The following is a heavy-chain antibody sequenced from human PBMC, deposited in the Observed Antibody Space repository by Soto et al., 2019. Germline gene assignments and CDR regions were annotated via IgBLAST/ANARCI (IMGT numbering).Heavy chain of an antibody. CDR1: GGTFSRHA. D-gene: IGHD6-6*01. J-gene: IGHJ6*02. V-gene: IGHV1-69*01. Sequence: QVQLVQSGAEVRKPGSSVKVSCKASGGTFSRHAISWVRQAPGQGLEWMGGIIPIFGTANHAQKFQGRVTIIADESTSTVYMELSSLRSEDTAMYYCARDQLAPYYYGMDVWGQGTTVTVSS. CDR3: ARDQLAPYYYGMDV. CDR2: IIPIFGTA.